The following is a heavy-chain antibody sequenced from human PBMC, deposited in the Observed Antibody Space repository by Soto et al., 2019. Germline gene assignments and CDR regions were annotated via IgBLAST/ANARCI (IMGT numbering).Heavy chain of an antibody. D-gene: IGHD5-12*01. CDR1: GGTFSSYT. J-gene: IGHJ4*02. V-gene: IGHV1-69*02. CDR3: AESGYRGDDSIDY. Sequence: ASVKVSCKASGGTFSSYTISWVRQAPGQGLEWMGRIIPILGIANYAQKFQGRVTITADKSTSTAYMELSSLRSEDTAVYYCAESGYRGDDSIDYWGQGTLVTVSS. CDR2: IIPILGIA.